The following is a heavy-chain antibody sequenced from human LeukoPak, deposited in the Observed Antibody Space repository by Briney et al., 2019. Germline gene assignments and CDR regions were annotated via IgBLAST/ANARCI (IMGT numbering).Heavy chain of an antibody. V-gene: IGHV3-74*01. CDR3: ARDSNRYNWNEPDY. Sequence: GGFLRLSCAASGFTFSSYWMHWVRQAPGEGVVWVSRINSDGSSTSYADSVKGRFTISRDNAKNTLYLQMNSLRAEDTAVYYCARDSNRYNWNEPDYWGQGTLVTVSS. CDR1: GFTFSSYW. CDR2: INSDGSST. D-gene: IGHD1-20*01. J-gene: IGHJ4*02.